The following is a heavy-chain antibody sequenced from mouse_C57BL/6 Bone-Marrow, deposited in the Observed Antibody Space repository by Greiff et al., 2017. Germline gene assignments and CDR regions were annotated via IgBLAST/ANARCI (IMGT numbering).Heavy chain of an antibody. CDR3: ARGPLYDGNYTY. Sequence: EVQLQQSGPELVKPGASVKISCKASGYSFTGYYMNWVKQSPEKSLEWIGEINPSTGGTTYNQKFKAKATLTVDKSSSTAYMQLKSLTSEDSAVYYCARGPLYDGNYTYWGQGTLVTVSA. V-gene: IGHV1-42*01. CDR1: GYSFTGYY. CDR2: INPSTGGT. D-gene: IGHD2-3*01. J-gene: IGHJ3*01.